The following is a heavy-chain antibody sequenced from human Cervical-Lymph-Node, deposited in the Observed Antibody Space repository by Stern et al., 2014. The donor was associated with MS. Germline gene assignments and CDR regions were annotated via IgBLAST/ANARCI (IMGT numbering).Heavy chain of an antibody. J-gene: IGHJ4*02. D-gene: IGHD5-18*01. Sequence: VQLVQSGAEVKKPVASVKVSCKASGYTFTSYGISWVRQAPGQGLEWIGGISAYHGTTNNDQKAQGRVTMTTDTSTSTAYMELRSLRSDDTAVYYCARDRGYSPDDWGQGTLVTVSS. CDR2: ISAYHGTT. CDR1: GYTFTSYG. V-gene: IGHV1-18*01. CDR3: ARDRGYSPDD.